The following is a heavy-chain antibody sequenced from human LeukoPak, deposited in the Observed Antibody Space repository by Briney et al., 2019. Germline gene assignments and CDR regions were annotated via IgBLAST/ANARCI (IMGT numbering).Heavy chain of an antibody. CDR2: INGRGGDT. CDR1: GFTFSTYT. CDR3: AGIHYWTK. J-gene: IGHJ4*02. Sequence: GGSLRLSCAASGFTFSTYTMTWVRQAPGKGLECVSTINGRGGDTYYADSVKGRFTISRDNSRNTVYLQMNSLRAEDTAVYYCAGIHYWTKWGQGTLVTVSS. V-gene: IGHV3-23*01. D-gene: IGHD2-8*01.